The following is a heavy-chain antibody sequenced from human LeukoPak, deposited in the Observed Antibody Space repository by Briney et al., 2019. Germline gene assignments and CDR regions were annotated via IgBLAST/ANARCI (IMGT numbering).Heavy chain of an antibody. D-gene: IGHD6-19*01. V-gene: IGHV3-23*01. CDR1: GFTFSSYA. J-gene: IGHJ6*02. CDR3: AKESGWSPNYYYYYGMDV. Sequence: GGSLRLSCAVSGFTFSSYAMSWVRQAPGKGLGWVSVVSGSGGKTYYADSVKGRFTISRDNSKNTLYLQMNSLRAEDTAVYYCAKESGWSPNYYYYYGMDVWGQGTTVTVSS. CDR2: VSGSGGKT.